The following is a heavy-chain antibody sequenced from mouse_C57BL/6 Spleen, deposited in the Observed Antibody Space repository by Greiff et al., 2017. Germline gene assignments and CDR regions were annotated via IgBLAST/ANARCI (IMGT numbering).Heavy chain of an antibody. CDR1: GFTFSDYG. CDR2: ISSGSSTI. CDR3: ARSSLTTRYFDY. D-gene: IGHD1-1*01. J-gene: IGHJ2*01. V-gene: IGHV5-17*01. Sequence: EVKLMESGGGLVKPGGSLKLSCAASGFTFSDYGMHWVRQAPEKGLEWVAYISSGSSTIYYADTVKGRFTISRDNAKNTLFLQMTSLRSEDTAMYYCARSSLTTRYFDYWGQGTTLTVSS.